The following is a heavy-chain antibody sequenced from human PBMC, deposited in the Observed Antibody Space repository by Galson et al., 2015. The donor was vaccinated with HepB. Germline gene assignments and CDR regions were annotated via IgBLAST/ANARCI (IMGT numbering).Heavy chain of an antibody. CDR1: GFTFSNAW. D-gene: IGHD6-13*01. CDR3: ARDRGGSTWDFDY. CDR2: IKSKTDGGTT. J-gene: IGHJ4*02. Sequence: SLRLSCAASGFTFSNAWMSWVRQAPGKGLEWVGRIKSKTDGGTTDYAAPVKGRFTISRDDSKNTLYLQMNSLRAEDTAVYYCARDRGGSTWDFDYWGQGTLVTVSS. V-gene: IGHV3-15*01.